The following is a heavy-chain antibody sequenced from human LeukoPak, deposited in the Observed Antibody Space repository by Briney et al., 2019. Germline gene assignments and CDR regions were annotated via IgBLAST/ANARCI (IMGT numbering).Heavy chain of an antibody. V-gene: IGHV5-51*01. CDR2: IYPGDSDT. CDR3: ARLYCSSASCYTGSSYYFDY. J-gene: IGHJ4*02. D-gene: IGHD2-2*02. CDR1: GYSFTNYW. Sequence: GESLKISCKGSGYSFTNYWIAWVRQMPGKRLEWMGIIYPGDSDTRYGPSFQGQVTISVDKSISTAYLQWSSLRASDIAMYYCARLYCSSASCYTGSSYYFDYWGQGTLVTVSS.